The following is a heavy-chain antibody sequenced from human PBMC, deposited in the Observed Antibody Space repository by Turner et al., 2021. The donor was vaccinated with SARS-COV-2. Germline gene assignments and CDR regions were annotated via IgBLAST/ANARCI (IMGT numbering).Heavy chain of an antibody. CDR1: GGSISSGDYY. CDR2: IYYSGST. Sequence: QVQLQESGPGLVKPSQTLSLTCPVSGGSISSGDYYWSWIRQPPGKGLEWIGYIYYSGSTYYNPSLKSRVTISVDTSKNQFSLKLSSVTAADTAVYYCARVMYSSGLVADAFDIWGQGTMVTVSS. V-gene: IGHV4-30-4*01. D-gene: IGHD3-22*01. J-gene: IGHJ3*02. CDR3: ARVMYSSGLVADAFDI.